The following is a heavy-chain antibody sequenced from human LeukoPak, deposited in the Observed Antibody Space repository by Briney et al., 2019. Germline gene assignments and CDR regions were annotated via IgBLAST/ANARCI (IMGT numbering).Heavy chain of an antibody. CDR1: GGSISSGGYS. V-gene: IGHV4-61*08. CDR2: IYYTGST. CDR3: ARVYGAGYDFRGAFDI. D-gene: IGHD5-12*01. Sequence: SETLSLTCAVSGGSISSGGYSWSWIRQPPGKGLEWIGYIYYTGSTNYNPSPKSRVTISVDTSKNQFSLKLSSVTAADTAVYYCARVYGAGYDFRGAFDIWGQGTMVTVS. J-gene: IGHJ3*02.